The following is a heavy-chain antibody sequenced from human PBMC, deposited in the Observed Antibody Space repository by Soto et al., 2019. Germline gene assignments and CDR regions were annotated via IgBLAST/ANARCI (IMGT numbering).Heavy chain of an antibody. V-gene: IGHV3-30*18. J-gene: IGHJ6*03. CDR3: ANGGIGGSSSDSLGYYYYYMGV. CDR2: ISYDGSNT. CDR1: GFTFSSYG. D-gene: IGHD6-6*01. Sequence: QVQLVESGGGVVQPGRSLRLSCAASGFTFSSYGMHRVRQAPGKGLERVAVISYDGSNTYYADAVQCRFTISRDNSKNTLYLQMNSLRAEDTAVYYCANGGIGGSSSDSLGYYYYYMGVWGQGTTVTVSS.